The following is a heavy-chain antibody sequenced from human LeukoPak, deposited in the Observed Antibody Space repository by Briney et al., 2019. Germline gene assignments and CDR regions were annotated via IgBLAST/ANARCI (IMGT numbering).Heavy chain of an antibody. D-gene: IGHD3-3*01. CDR3: PGRVIFGVVRYYMDV. J-gene: IGHJ6*03. CDR1: GGSFSGYY. CDR2: INHSGST. V-gene: IGHV4-34*01. Sequence: PSETLSLTCAVYGGSFSGYYWSWIRQPPGKGLEWIGEINHSGSTNYNPSLKSRVTISVDTSKNQFSLKLSSVTAADTAVYYCPGRVIFGVVRYYMDVWGKGTTVTVSS.